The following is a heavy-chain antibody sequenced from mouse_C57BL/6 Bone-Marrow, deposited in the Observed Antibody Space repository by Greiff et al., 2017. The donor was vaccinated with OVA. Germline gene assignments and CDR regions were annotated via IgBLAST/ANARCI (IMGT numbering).Heavy chain of an antibody. Sequence: QVQLQQPGAELVRPGTSVKLSCKASGYTFTSYWMYWVKQRPGQGLEWIGVIDPSDSYTNYNQKFKGKATLTVDTSSSTAYMQLSSLTSEDSAVYYCARVGSNYGNYVSYYYAMDYWGQGTSVTVSS. CDR1: GYTFTSYW. D-gene: IGHD2-1*01. J-gene: IGHJ4*01. CDR3: ARVGSNYGNYVSYYYAMDY. V-gene: IGHV1-59*01. CDR2: IDPSDSYT.